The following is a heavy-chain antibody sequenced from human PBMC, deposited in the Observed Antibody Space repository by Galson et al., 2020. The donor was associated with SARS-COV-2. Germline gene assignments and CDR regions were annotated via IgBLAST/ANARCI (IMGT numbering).Heavy chain of an antibody. Sequence: SETLSLTCTLSGYSNTRDNWWRWVRQAPGKGLEWIGEIYRSESTNYNPSFKSRVTITIDKSKNQFYLKLASVTAADTAVYFCARVGFFSMDVWGKGTTVIASS. V-gene: IGHV4-4*02. CDR2: IYRSEST. J-gene: IGHJ6*03. CDR1: GYSNTRDNW. CDR3: ARVGFFSMDV. D-gene: IGHD3-10*01.